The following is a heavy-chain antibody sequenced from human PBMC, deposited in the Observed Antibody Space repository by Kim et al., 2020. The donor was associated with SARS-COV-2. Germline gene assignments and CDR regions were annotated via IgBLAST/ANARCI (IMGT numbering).Heavy chain of an antibody. D-gene: IGHD2-15*01. CDR2: PGDSDT. CDR3: ARIGDY. J-gene: IGHJ4*02. V-gene: IGHV5-51*01. Sequence: PGDSDTRYTPPFQGQVTISADKSISTASLQWSSLKASDTAMYYCARIGDYWGQGTLVTVSS.